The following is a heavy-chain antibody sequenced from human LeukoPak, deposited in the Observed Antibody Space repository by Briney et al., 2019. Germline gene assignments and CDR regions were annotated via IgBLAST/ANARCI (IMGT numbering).Heavy chain of an antibody. D-gene: IGHD1-1*01. Sequence: GGSLRLSCAASGFTFSSYGMHWVRQAPGKGLEWVAVIWYDGSNKYYADSVKGRFTISRDNSKNTLYLQMNSLRAEDTAVYYCARDPYWNEDSYGMDVWGQGTTVTVSS. V-gene: IGHV3-33*01. CDR1: GFTFSSYG. CDR3: ARDPYWNEDSYGMDV. CDR2: IWYDGSNK. J-gene: IGHJ6*02.